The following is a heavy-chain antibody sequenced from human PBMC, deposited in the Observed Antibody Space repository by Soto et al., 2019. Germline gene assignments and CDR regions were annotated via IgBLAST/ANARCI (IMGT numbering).Heavy chain of an antibody. D-gene: IGHD2-2*01. CDR1: GGTFSSYA. Sequence: QVQLVQSGAEVKKPGSSVKVSCKASGGTFSSYAISWVRQAPRQGLEWMGGIIPISGTANYAQKFQGRVMITADESTSTAYMELSSLRSEDTAVYYCPRSQGSSTSLEIYYYYYYGMDVWGQGTTVTVSS. J-gene: IGHJ6*02. CDR2: IIPISGTA. V-gene: IGHV1-69*01. CDR3: PRSQGSSTSLEIYYYYYYGMDV.